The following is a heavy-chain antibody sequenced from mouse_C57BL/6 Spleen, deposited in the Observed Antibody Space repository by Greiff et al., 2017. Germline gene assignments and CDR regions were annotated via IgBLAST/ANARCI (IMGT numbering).Heavy chain of an antibody. Sequence: EVQLQQSGPELVKPGASVKISCKASGSTFTDSYMHWVKQSPGKSLEWIGYIYPNNGGNGYNQQFKGKATLTEDKSSSTAYMERRSLTSEDSAVXYCARGLQAMDYWGQGTSVTVSA. D-gene: IGHD3-1*01. V-gene: IGHV1-34*01. CDR2: IYPNNGGN. J-gene: IGHJ4*01. CDR3: ARGLQAMDY. CDR1: GSTFTDSY.